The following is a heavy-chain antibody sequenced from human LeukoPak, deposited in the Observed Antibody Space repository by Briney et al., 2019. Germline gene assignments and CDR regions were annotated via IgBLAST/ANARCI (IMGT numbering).Heavy chain of an antibody. J-gene: IGHJ5*02. CDR1: GGSISSGSYY. D-gene: IGHD6-13*01. CDR2: IYYSGST. Sequence: KPSETLSLTCTVSGGSISSGSYYWSWIRQPPGKGLEWIGYIYYSGSTNYNPSLKSRVTISVDTSKNQFSLKLSSVTAADTAVYYCTSSSWYKNWFDPWGQGTLVTVSS. V-gene: IGHV4-61*01. CDR3: TSSSWYKNWFDP.